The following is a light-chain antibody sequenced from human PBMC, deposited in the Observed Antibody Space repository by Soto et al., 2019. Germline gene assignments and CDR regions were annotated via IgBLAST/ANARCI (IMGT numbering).Light chain of an antibody. V-gene: IGKV1-39*01. Sequence: DIQMTQSPSSLSASVGDRVTITCRTSQTISSRLIWYQQKPGKAPNLLIYAASSLQSGVPSRFSGSGSGTDFTLTISSLQPEDFATYYCQQSYSTPYTFGQGTKLEIK. CDR3: QQSYSTPYT. CDR1: QTISSR. J-gene: IGKJ2*01. CDR2: AAS.